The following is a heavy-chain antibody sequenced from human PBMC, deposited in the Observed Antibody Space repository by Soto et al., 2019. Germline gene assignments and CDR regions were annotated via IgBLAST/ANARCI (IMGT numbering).Heavy chain of an antibody. V-gene: IGHV4-39*01. CDR2: IYYRGST. CDR3: ARLPYSYGSGSYYMDV. Sequence: QLQLQESGPGLVKPSETLSLTCTVSGGSISSSSYYWGWIRQPPGKGLEWIGSIYYRGSTYYNPTLKSRVTISVDTSKNQFSLKLSSVTAADTAVYYCARLPYSYGSGSYYMDVWGKGTTVTVSS. J-gene: IGHJ6*03. D-gene: IGHD3-10*01. CDR1: GGSISSSSYY.